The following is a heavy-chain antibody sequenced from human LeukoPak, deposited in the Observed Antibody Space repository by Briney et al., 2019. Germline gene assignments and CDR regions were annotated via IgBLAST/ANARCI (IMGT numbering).Heavy chain of an antibody. CDR2: INHRGST. V-gene: IGHV4-34*01. J-gene: IGHJ4*02. Sequence: SETLSLTCAVYGGSFSGYYWSWIRQPPGKGLEWIGVINHRGSTNYNPSLKSRVTISVDTSKNQFSLKLSSVTAADTAVYYCARHGDDYGVDYWGQGTLVTVSS. D-gene: IGHD4-17*01. CDR3: ARHGDDYGVDY. CDR1: GGSFSGYY.